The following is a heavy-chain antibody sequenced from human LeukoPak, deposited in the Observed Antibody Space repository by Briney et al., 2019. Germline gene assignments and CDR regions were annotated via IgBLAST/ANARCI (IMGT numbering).Heavy chain of an antibody. CDR3: ARDRRVKGSGNYYLSAFDI. CDR2: ISSGSVYI. CDR1: GFTFSSYS. J-gene: IGHJ3*02. Sequence: GGSLRLSCAASGFTFSSYSMNWVRQAPGKGLEWVSSISSGSVYIYYADSVKDRFTISRDNAKNSLYLQMNSLRAEDTAVYYCARDRRVKGSGNYYLSAFDIWGQGTMVTVSS. D-gene: IGHD1-26*01. V-gene: IGHV3-21*01.